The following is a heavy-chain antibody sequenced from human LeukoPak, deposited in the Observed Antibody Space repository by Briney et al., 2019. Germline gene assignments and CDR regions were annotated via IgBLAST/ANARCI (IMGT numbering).Heavy chain of an antibody. J-gene: IGHJ6*02. D-gene: IGHD2-15*01. V-gene: IGHV3-23*01. CDR3: ARGSGYYYYYGMDV. CDR1: GFTFSSYA. Sequence: GGSLRLSCEASGFTFSSYAMSWVRQAPGKGLEWVSAISGSGGSTYYADSVKGRFTISRDNSKNTLYLQMNSLRAEDTAVYYCARGSGYYYYYGMDVWGQGTTVTVSS. CDR2: ISGSGGST.